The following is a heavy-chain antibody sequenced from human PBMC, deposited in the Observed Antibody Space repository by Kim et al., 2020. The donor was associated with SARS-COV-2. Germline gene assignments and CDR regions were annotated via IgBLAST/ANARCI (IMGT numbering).Heavy chain of an antibody. CDR2: DA. D-gene: IGHD6-19*01. V-gene: IGHV5-51*01. Sequence: DARYGPSFQGQVTISADKSISTAYLQWSSLKASDTAMYYCARQWSSGWFYWGQGTLVTVSS. J-gene: IGHJ4*02. CDR3: ARQWSSGWFY.